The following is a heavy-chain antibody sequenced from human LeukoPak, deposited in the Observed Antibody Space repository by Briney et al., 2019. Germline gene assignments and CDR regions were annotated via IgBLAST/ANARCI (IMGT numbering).Heavy chain of an antibody. V-gene: IGHV4-34*01. J-gene: IGHJ4*02. Sequence: SETLSLTCAVYGGSFSGYYWSWIRQPPGKGLEWIGEINHSVSTNYNPSLKSRVTMSVDTSKNQFSLKLSSVTAADTAVYYCARDCTNGVCYSYYDSSEGFDYWGQGTLVTVSS. CDR3: ARDCTNGVCYSYYDSSEGFDY. CDR2: INHSVST. CDR1: GGSFSGYY. D-gene: IGHD2-8*01.